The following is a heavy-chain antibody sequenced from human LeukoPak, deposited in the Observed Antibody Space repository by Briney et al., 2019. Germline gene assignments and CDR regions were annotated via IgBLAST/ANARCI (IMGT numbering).Heavy chain of an antibody. CDR2: IGTSDET. CDR1: GFTFSSCD. V-gene: IGHV3-13*04. CDR3: ASRCPGFPLDN. J-gene: IGHJ4*02. Sequence: GGSLRLSCAASGFTFSSCDMHWVRHIPEKGLEWVSAIGTSDETYYPDSLKGRFTISREDAKNSLYLPMKSLTAGDTAVYYWASRCPGFPLDNWGQGTVVTVSS. D-gene: IGHD2-15*01.